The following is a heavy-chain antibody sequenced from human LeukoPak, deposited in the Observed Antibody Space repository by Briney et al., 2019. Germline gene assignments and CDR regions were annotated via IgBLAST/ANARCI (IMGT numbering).Heavy chain of an antibody. J-gene: IGHJ5*02. D-gene: IGHD3-10*01. CDR3: ARDSTIIRGNWFDP. V-gene: IGHV1-2*02. CDR1: GYTFTGYY. CDR2: INPNSGGT. Sequence: ASVKVSCKASGYTFTGYYMHWVRQAPGQGLEWMGWINPNSGGTNYAQKFQGRVTMTRDTSISTAYMELTRLTSDDTAVYYCARDSTIIRGNWFDPWGQGTLVTVSS.